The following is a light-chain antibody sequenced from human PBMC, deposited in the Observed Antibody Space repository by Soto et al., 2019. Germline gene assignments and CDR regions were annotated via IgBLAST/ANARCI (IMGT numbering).Light chain of an antibody. J-gene: IGLJ1*01. V-gene: IGLV2-14*01. CDR3: SSYTSSSNNSYV. Sequence: QSVLTQPASVSGSPGQSITISCTGTSSDDGGYNYVSWYQQHPGKAPKLMIYEVSNRPSGVSNRFSGSKSGNTASLTISGLQAEDEADYYCSSYTSSSNNSYVFGTGTKGTVL. CDR1: SSDDGGYNY. CDR2: EVS.